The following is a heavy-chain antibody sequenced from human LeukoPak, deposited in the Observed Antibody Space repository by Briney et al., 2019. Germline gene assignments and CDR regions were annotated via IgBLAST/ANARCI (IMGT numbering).Heavy chain of an antibody. V-gene: IGHV3-21*04. D-gene: IGHD2-2*01. J-gene: IGHJ6*03. CDR1: GFTFSTYT. Sequence: GGSLRLSCAASGFTFSTYTMSWVRQAPGKGLEWVSSISSASSYIYYADSVKGRFTISRDDAKNSLYLQMNSLRAEDTAVYYCARYCSSSRSLYHYHIDVCGKGTTVTVSS. CDR2: ISSASSYI. CDR3: ARYCSSSRSLYHYHIDV.